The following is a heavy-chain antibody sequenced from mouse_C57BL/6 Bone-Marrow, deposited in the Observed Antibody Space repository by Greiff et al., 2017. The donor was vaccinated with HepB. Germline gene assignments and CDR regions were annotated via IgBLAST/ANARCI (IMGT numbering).Heavy chain of an antibody. CDR3: ASSNYYAMDY. D-gene: IGHD2-5*01. V-gene: IGHV5-6*01. Sequence: EVKLLESGGDLVKPGGSLKLSCAASGFTFSSYGMSWVRQTPDKRLEWVATISSGGSYTYYPDSVKGRFTISRDNAKNTLYLQMSSLKSEDTALYYCASSNYYAMDYWGQGTSVTVSS. J-gene: IGHJ4*01. CDR1: GFTFSSYG. CDR2: ISSGGSYT.